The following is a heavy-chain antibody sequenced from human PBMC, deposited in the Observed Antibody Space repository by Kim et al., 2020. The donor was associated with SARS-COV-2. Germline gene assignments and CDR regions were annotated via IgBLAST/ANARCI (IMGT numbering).Heavy chain of an antibody. CDR2: INHSGRT. Sequence: SETLSLTCAVYGGSFSGYYWSWIRQPPGKGLEWIGEINHSGRTNYNPSLKSRVTISVDTSKNQFSLKLTSVTAADTAVYYCARSVSNTSGWGGHDCDLWGQGALLTLSS. J-gene: IGHJ4*02. CDR3: ARSVSNTSGWGGHDCDL. CDR1: GGSFSGYY. D-gene: IGHD3-16*01. V-gene: IGHV4-34*01.